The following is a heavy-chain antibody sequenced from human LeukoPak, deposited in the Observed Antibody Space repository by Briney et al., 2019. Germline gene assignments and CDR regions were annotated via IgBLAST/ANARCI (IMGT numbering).Heavy chain of an antibody. CDR3: ARGDQQLVFYYFDY. CDR2: ISSSSSYI. D-gene: IGHD6-13*01. Sequence: PGGSLRLSCAASGFTFSSYSMNWARQAPGKGREWVSSISSSSSYIYYADSVKGRFTISRDNSKNTLYLQMNSLRAEDTAVYYCARGDQQLVFYYFDYWGQGTLVTVSS. V-gene: IGHV3-21*04. CDR1: GFTFSSYS. J-gene: IGHJ4*02.